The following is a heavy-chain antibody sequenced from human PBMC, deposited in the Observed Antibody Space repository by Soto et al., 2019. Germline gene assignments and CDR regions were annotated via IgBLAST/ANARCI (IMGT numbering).Heavy chain of an antibody. CDR3: AKEGYCGGGTCYSQN. J-gene: IGHJ1*01. D-gene: IGHD2-15*01. Sequence: EVQLLESGGGLVQPGGSLRLSCAASGFTFSTYCMNWVRQAPGKGLEWVSGISTSGGTTYYADSVKGRFTISRDNSRNTLYLQRNSLRAEDTAVYYCAKEGYCGGGTCYSQNWGQGTLVTVSS. CDR2: ISTSGGTT. V-gene: IGHV3-23*01. CDR1: GFTFSTYC.